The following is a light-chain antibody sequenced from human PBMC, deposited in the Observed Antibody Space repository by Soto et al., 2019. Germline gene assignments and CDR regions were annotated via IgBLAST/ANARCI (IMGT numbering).Light chain of an antibody. CDR2: DVF. CDR1: QGISSA. CDR3: EQLETYPLT. V-gene: IGKV1-13*02. Sequence: AIQVTQSPSSLSASVGDTVTITCRASQGISSAFAWYQQKPGKVPRLLIYDVFNLQSGVPSRFSGSGSGTDFTLTISRLQPEDFATYYCEQLETYPLTFGGGTRLDVK. J-gene: IGKJ5*01.